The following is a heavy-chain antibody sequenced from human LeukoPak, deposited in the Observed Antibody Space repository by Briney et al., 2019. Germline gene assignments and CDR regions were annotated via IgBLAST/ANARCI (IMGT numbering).Heavy chain of an antibody. D-gene: IGHD2-2*01. J-gene: IGHJ4*02. CDR2: LRPASGSS. CDR3: ARGPPESTTSDY. Sequence: GASVKVSCKASGYIFTSYDISWVRQAAGQGLVWIGWLRPASGSSGYAQKFQGRVTMTRSTSTRTAYMELRSLTSEDTAVYYCARGPPESTTSDYWGQGTLVTVSS. CDR1: GYIFTSYD. V-gene: IGHV1-8*01.